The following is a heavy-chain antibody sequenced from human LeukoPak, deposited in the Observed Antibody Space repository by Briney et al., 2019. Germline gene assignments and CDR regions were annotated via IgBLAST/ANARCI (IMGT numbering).Heavy chain of an antibody. CDR1: GFTFSSYA. CDR2: ISGSGGST. CDR3: AKARGYYDSSLDYFDY. D-gene: IGHD3-22*01. J-gene: IGHJ4*02. V-gene: IGHV3-23*01. Sequence: QTGGSLRLSCAASGFTFSSYAMSWVRQAPGKGLEWVSAISGSGGSTYYADSVKGRFTIPRDNSKNTLYLQMNSLRAEDTAVYYCAKARGYYDSSLDYFDYWGQGTLVTVSS.